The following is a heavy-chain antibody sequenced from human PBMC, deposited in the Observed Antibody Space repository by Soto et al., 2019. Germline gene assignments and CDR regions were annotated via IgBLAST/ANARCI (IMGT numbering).Heavy chain of an antibody. D-gene: IGHD3-22*01. CDR3: AKARTEYYYDSSGYLDY. CDR2: ISWSSGSI. V-gene: IGHV3-9*01. Sequence: PGGSLRLSCAASGFTFDDYAMHWVRQAPGKGLEWVSGISWSSGSIGYADSVKGRFTISRDNAKNSLYLQMNSLRAEDTALYYCAKARTEYYYDSSGYLDYWGQGTLVTVSS. CDR1: GFTFDDYA. J-gene: IGHJ4*02.